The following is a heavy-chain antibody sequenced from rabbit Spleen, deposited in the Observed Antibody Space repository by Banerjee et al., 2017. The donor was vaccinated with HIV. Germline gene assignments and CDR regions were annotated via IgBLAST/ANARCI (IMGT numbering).Heavy chain of an antibody. Sequence: QKQLVESGGGLVKPGASLTLTCTASGFSFSSSYWICWVRQAPGKGLEWIACISAGSSGTTYYANWPKGRFTISRSTSLNTVTLQMTSLTAADTATYFCARDLHASVSSLWGQGTLVTVS. CDR2: ISAGSSGTT. D-gene: IGHD3-3*01. CDR1: GFSFSSSYW. J-gene: IGHJ3*01. CDR3: ARDLHASVSSL. V-gene: IGHV1S45*01.